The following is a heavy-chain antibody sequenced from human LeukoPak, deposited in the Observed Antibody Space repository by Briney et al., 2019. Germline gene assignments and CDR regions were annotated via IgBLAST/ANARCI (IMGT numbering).Heavy chain of an antibody. CDR3: ARWYSSSWYWVDY. D-gene: IGHD6-13*01. CDR1: GGSISSGSYY. Sequence: SETLSLTCTVSGGSISSGSYYWSWIRQPAGKGLEWIGRIYTSGSTNYNPSLKSRVTISVDTSKNRFSLKLSSVTAADTAVYYCARWYSSSWYWVDYWGQGTLVTVSS. J-gene: IGHJ4*02. CDR2: IYTSGST. V-gene: IGHV4-61*02.